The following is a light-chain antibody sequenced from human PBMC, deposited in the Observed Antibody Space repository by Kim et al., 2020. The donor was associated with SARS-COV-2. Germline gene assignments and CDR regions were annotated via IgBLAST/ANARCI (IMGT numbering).Light chain of an antibody. Sequence: LSESVGDRVTITCRASQSISNWLAWYQQKPGKAPNLLIYDASSLQSGVPSRFSGSGSGTEFTLTISSLQPDDFATYYCQQYNRLYTFGQGTKLEI. CDR2: DAS. V-gene: IGKV1-5*01. CDR1: QSISNW. CDR3: QQYNRLYT. J-gene: IGKJ2*01.